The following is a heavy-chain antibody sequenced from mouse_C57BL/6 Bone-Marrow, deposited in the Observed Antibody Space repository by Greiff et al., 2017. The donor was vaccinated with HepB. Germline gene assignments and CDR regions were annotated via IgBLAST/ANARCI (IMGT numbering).Heavy chain of an antibody. CDR2: ISSGGSYT. D-gene: IGHD1-1*01. J-gene: IGHJ2*01. V-gene: IGHV5-6*03. CDR3: ARIYYGSSYEYYFDY. CDR1: GFTFSSYT. Sequence: EVMLVESGGGLVKPGGSLKLSCAASGFTFSSYTMSWVRQTPDKRLEWVATISSGGSYTYYPDSVKGRFTISRDNAKNTLYLQMSSLKSEDTAMYYCARIYYGSSYEYYFDYWGQGTTRTVSS.